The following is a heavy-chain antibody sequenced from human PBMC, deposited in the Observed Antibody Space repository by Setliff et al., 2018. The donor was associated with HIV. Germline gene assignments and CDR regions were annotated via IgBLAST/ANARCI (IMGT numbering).Heavy chain of an antibody. CDR2: IIPIFGTA. V-gene: IGHV1-69*05. Sequence: SVKVSCKASGGTFSSYAISWVRQAPGQGLEWMGGIIPIFGTANYAQNFLGRVTMTTDTSTSRAYMELRSLRSDDTAVYFCARLGSGWSDSYYYAMDIWGQGTTVTVSS. CDR1: GGTFSSYA. J-gene: IGHJ6*02. D-gene: IGHD6-19*01. CDR3: ARLGSGWSDSYYYAMDI.